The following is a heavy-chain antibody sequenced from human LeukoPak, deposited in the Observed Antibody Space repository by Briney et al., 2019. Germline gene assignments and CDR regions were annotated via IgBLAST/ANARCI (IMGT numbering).Heavy chain of an antibody. CDR1: GFTFSSYA. Sequence: GRSLRLSCAASGFTFSSYAMDWVRQARGKGLEWVAVISYDGSNKYYADSVKGRFTMSRDNSKLTLYLQMNSLRAEDTAVYYCARGASYGSGSFVTYWGQGTLVTVSS. V-gene: IGHV3-30*04. D-gene: IGHD3-10*01. J-gene: IGHJ4*02. CDR2: ISYDGSNK. CDR3: ARGASYGSGSFVTY.